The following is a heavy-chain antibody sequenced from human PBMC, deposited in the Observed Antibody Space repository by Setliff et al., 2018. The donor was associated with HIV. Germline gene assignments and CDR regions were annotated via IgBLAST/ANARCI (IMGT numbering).Heavy chain of an antibody. Sequence: SVKVSCKASGYTFNNYGISWVRRAPGQGLEWIGGIIPIFGAAKYPQKFQGRVTITADESKDTVEMELSSLTSEDTAVYYCARDDHYYDMGSILSDWFFDLWDRGTLVTVSS. J-gene: IGHJ2*01. V-gene: IGHV1-69*13. CDR3: ARDDHYYDMGSILSDWFFDL. D-gene: IGHD3-22*01. CDR2: IIPIFGAA. CDR1: GYTFNNYG.